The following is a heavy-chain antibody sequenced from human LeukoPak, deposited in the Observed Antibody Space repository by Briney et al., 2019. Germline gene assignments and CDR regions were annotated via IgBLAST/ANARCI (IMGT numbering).Heavy chain of an antibody. V-gene: IGHV3-7*01. D-gene: IGHD6-13*01. CDR2: IKQDGSEK. J-gene: IGHJ6*02. Sequence: GGSLRLSCAASGFTFSSYWMSWVRQAPGKGLEWVANIKQDGSEKYYVDSVKGRFTISRDNAKNSLYLQMNSLRAEDTAVYYCASSGGYSSSWYNPHYYYYGMDVWGQGTTVTVSS. CDR3: ASSGGYSSSWYNPHYYYYGMDV. CDR1: GFTFSSYW.